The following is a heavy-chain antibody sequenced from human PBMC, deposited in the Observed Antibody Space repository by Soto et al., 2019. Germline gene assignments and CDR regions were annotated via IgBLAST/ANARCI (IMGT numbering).Heavy chain of an antibody. D-gene: IGHD6-13*01. CDR2: ISAYNGNT. CDR1: GYTFTSYG. CDR3: ARRNIAEAGIETTYYYYGMDV. J-gene: IGHJ6*02. Sequence: ASVKVSCKASGYTFTSYGISWVRQAPGQGLEGMGWISAYNGNTNYAQKLQGRVTMTTDTSTSTAYMELRSLRSDDTAVYYCARRNIAEAGIETTYYYYGMDVWGQGTTVTVSS. V-gene: IGHV1-18*01.